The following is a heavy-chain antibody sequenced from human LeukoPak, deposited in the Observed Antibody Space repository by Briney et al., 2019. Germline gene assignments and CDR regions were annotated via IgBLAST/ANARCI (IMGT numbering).Heavy chain of an antibody. V-gene: IGHV3-9*01. D-gene: IGHD3-10*01. CDR2: ISWNSGSI. CDR3: AKSSMVRGAYFDY. Sequence: GGSLRLSCAASGFTFDDYAMHWVRQAPGKGLEWVSGISWNSGSIGYADSVKGRFTISRDNAKNSLYLQMNSLRAEDTALYYCAKSSMVRGAYFDYWGQGTLATVSS. CDR1: GFTFDDYA. J-gene: IGHJ4*02.